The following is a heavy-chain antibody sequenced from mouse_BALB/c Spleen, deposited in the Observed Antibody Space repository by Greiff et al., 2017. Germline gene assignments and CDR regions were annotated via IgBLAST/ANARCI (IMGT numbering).Heavy chain of an antibody. Sequence: VQLKESGPSLVKPSQTLSLTCSVTGDSITSGYWNWIRKFPGNKLEYMGYISYSGSTYYNPSLKSRISITRDTSKNQYYLQLNSVTTEDTATYYCARGEDYGYDGWFAYWGQGTLVTVSA. CDR2: ISYSGST. J-gene: IGHJ3*01. V-gene: IGHV3-8*02. D-gene: IGHD2-2*01. CDR1: GDSITSGY. CDR3: ARGEDYGYDGWFAY.